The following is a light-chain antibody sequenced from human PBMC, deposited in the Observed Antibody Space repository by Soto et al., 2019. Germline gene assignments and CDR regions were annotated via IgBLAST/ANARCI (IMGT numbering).Light chain of an antibody. J-gene: IGKJ1*01. Sequence: DIQMTQSPSSLSASVGDEVTITCRASQTIMTYLNWYQLKPGKPPRLLIYAASSLQSGVPSRFSGSGSGTDFTLTISSLQPEDFATYSCQQSYNSPPTFGQGTKVDIK. CDR3: QQSYNSPPT. CDR2: AAS. V-gene: IGKV1-39*01. CDR1: QTIMTY.